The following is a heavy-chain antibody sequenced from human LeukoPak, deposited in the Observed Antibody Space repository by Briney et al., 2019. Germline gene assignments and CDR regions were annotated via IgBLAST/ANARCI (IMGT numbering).Heavy chain of an antibody. CDR2: IYFIGST. CDR1: GGSFSSYY. V-gene: IGHV4-34*01. Sequence: SETLSLTCAVSGGSFSSYYWSWIRQPPGKGLEWIAAIYFIGSTNYNPSLESRVTISLDTSKNQFPLKLTSLTAADTAMYYCAGEIRRTSGRSSFDIWGQGTMVTVSS. J-gene: IGHJ3*02. CDR3: AGEIRRTSGRSSFDI. D-gene: IGHD1-26*01.